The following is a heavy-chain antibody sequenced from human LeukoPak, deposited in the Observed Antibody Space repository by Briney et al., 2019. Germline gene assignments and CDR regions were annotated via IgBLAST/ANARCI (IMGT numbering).Heavy chain of an antibody. V-gene: IGHV3-33*01. Sequence: GGSLRLSCAASGFTFSSYGMHWVRQAPGKGLEWVAVIWYDGSNKYYADSVKGRFTISRGNSKNTLYLQMNSLRAEDTAVYYCARDATTVRAFDIWGQGTMVTVSS. CDR3: ARDATTVRAFDI. J-gene: IGHJ3*02. CDR1: GFTFSSYG. CDR2: IWYDGSNK. D-gene: IGHD4-17*01.